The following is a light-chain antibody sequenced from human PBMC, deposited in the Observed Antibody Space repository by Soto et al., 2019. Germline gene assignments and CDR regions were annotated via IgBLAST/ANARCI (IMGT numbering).Light chain of an antibody. CDR2: DVS. CDR3: SSYTSGTTLVI. J-gene: IGLJ2*01. V-gene: IGLV2-14*03. Sequence: QSALTQPASVSGSPGQSINIYCTGTSGDVGGYNYVSWYQQHTGKAPKLMIFDVSNRPSGVSNRFSGSKSGNTASLTISGLQAEDEADYYCSSYTSGTTLVIFGGGTKLTVL. CDR1: SGDVGGYNY.